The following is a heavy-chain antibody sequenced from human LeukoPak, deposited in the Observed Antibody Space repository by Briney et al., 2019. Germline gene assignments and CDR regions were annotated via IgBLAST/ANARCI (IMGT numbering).Heavy chain of an antibody. CDR3: AIGGYGGRIDL. J-gene: IGHJ5*02. V-gene: IGHV3-23*01. Sequence: GRSLSLSCVASGLTFSSYAMSWVRQAPGGGREWVSDLNGSGGTTNYADSVQGQFTMSRDNCKNTLYLQMTRRRAKDTAEYYWAIGGYGGRIDLWGQGTQVTVSS. CDR2: LNGSGGTT. D-gene: IGHD2-15*01. CDR1: GLTFSSYA.